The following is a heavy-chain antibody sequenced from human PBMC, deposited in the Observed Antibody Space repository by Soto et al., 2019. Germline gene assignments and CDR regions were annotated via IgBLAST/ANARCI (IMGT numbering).Heavy chain of an antibody. CDR1: GGSISSSSYY. V-gene: IGHV4-39*01. CDR3: ARQRTSIFGVVIFWFDP. J-gene: IGHJ5*02. D-gene: IGHD3-3*01. Sequence: SETLSLTCTASGGSISSSSYYWGWNRQPPGKGLEWIGSIYYSGSTYYNPSLKSRVTISVDTSKNQFSLKLSSVTAADTAVYYCARQRTSIFGVVIFWFDPWGQGTLVTVSS. CDR2: IYYSGST.